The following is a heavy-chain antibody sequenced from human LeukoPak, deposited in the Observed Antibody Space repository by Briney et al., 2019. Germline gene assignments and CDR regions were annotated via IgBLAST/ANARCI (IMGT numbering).Heavy chain of an antibody. Sequence: SGTLSLTCAVSGGSISSSNWWSWVRQPPGKGLEWIGEINHSGSTNYNPSLKSRVAISVDTSKNQLSLKLTSVTAADTAVYYCARYGDYGFYYYYYMDVWGKGTTVTISS. J-gene: IGHJ6*03. D-gene: IGHD4-17*01. CDR3: ARYGDYGFYYYYYMDV. CDR2: INHSGST. CDR1: GGSISSSNW. V-gene: IGHV4-4*02.